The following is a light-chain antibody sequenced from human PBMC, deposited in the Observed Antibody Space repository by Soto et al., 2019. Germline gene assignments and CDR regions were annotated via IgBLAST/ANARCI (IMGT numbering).Light chain of an antibody. CDR1: QSVSSY. Sequence: EIVLTQSPATLPLSPGERATLSCRASQSVSSYLAWYQQKPGQAPRLLIYDASNRATGIPARFSGSGSGTDFTLTISSLEPEDFAVYYCQQRSNWSYTFGQGTKVDIK. J-gene: IGKJ2*01. CDR3: QQRSNWSYT. V-gene: IGKV3-11*01. CDR2: DAS.